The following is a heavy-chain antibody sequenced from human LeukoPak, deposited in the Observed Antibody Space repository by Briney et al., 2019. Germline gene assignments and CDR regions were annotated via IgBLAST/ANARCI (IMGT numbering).Heavy chain of an antibody. CDR3: AKAYCSSTSCYRTDAYYYYMDV. CDR2: IRYDGSNK. J-gene: IGHJ6*03. Sequence: GGSLRLSCAASGFTFSSYGMHWVRQAPGKGLEWVAFIRYDGSNKYYADSVKGRFTISRDNSKNTLYLQMNSLRAEDTAVYYCAKAYCSSTSCYRTDAYYYYMDVWGKGTTVTVSS. CDR1: GFTFSSYG. D-gene: IGHD2-2*01. V-gene: IGHV3-30*02.